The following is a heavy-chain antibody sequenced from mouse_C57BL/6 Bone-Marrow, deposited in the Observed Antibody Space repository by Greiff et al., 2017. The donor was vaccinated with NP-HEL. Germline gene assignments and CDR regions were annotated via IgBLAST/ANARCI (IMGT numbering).Heavy chain of an antibody. J-gene: IGHJ2*01. D-gene: IGHD1-1*01. CDR3: ARRGYYYGSSPYYFDY. CDR2: IHPNSGST. CDR1: GYTFTSYW. V-gene: IGHV1-64*01. Sequence: VKLQESGAELVKPGASVKLSCKASGYTFTSYWMHWVKQRPGQGLEWIGMIHPNSGSTNYNEKFKSKATLTVDKSSSTAYMQLSSLTSEDSAVYYCARRGYYYGSSPYYFDYWGQGTTLTVSS.